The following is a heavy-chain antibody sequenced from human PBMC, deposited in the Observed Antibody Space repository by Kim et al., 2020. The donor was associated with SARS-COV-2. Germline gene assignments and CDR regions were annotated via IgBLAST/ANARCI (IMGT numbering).Heavy chain of an antibody. V-gene: IGHV4-30-2*01. CDR1: GGSISSGGYS. Sequence: SETLSLTCAVSGGSISSGGYSWSWIRQPPGKGLEWIGYIYHSGSTYYNPSLKSRVTISVDRSKNQFSLKLSSVTAADTAVYYCARVGKGLAYCGGDCYATYYYYYYMDVWGKGTTVTVSS. D-gene: IGHD2-21*01. CDR2: IYHSGST. J-gene: IGHJ6*03. CDR3: ARVGKGLAYCGGDCYATYYYYYYMDV.